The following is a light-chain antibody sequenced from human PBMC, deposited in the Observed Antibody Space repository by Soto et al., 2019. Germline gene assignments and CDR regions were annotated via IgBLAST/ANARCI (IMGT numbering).Light chain of an antibody. CDR1: QSVSSSY. CDR2: GAS. Sequence: EIVLTQSPGTLSLSPGERATLSCRASQSVSSSYLAWYQQKPGQAPRLLIYGASSRATGIPDRFSGSGSGTDFTLTISRLEPEDFAVYYCQQYGSTFGQGGLLETK. J-gene: IGKJ5*01. CDR3: QQYGST. V-gene: IGKV3-20*01.